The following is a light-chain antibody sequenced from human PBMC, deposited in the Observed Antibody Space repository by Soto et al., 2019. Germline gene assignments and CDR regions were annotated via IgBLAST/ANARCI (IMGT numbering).Light chain of an antibody. CDR2: GES. Sequence: ESVLTHSPGTLSFSPGERATLSFRASQSVSSNYLAWYQQKPGQAPRLLIYGESSRATGIPDRFSGSGSGADFTLTISRLEPEDFAVYLCQQYGSSPYTFGQRTTVDIK. CDR3: QQYGSSPYT. V-gene: IGKV3-20*01. J-gene: IGKJ2*01. CDR1: QSVSSNY.